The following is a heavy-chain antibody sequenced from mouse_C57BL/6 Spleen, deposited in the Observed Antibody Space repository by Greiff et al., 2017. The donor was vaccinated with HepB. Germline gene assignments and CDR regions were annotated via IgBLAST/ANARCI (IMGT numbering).Heavy chain of an antibody. J-gene: IGHJ2*01. Sequence: VQLQQSGAELVKPGASVKISCKASGYAFSSYWMNWVKQRPGKGLEWIGQIYPGDGDTNYNGKFKGKATLTADKSSSTAYMQLSSLTSEDSAVYFCARGGLDYDYTRDYWGQGTTLTVSS. D-gene: IGHD2-4*01. CDR3: ARGGLDYDYTRDY. V-gene: IGHV1-80*01. CDR2: IYPGDGDT. CDR1: GYAFSSYW.